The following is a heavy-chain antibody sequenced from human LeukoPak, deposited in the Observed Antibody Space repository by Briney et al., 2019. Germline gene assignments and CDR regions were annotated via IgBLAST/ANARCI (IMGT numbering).Heavy chain of an antibody. CDR1: GGTFSSYA. J-gene: IGHJ3*01. Sequence: SVKVSCKASGGTFSSYAISWVRQAPGQGLEWMGGIIPIFGTANYAQKFQGRVTITTDESTSTAYMELSSLRSEDTAVYYCATATAGHEDAFDVWGQGTMVTVSS. V-gene: IGHV1-69*05. CDR2: IIPIFGTA. D-gene: IGHD6-13*01. CDR3: ATATAGHEDAFDV.